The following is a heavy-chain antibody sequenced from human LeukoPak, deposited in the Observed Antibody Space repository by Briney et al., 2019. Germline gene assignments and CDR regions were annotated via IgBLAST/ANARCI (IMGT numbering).Heavy chain of an antibody. J-gene: IGHJ4*02. CDR2: IYSGGST. V-gene: IGHV3-66*01. CDR1: GFTVSSNY. D-gene: IGHD1-26*01. CDR3: ARDIGVGATATFDY. Sequence: GGSLRLSCAASGFTVSSNYMSWVRQAPGKGLEWASVIYSGGSTYYADSVKGRFTISRDNSKNTLYLQMNSLRAEDTAVYYCARDIGVGATATFDYWGQGTLVTVSS.